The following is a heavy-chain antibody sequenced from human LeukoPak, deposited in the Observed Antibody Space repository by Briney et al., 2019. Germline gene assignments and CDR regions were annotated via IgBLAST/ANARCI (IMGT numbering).Heavy chain of an antibody. CDR3: ARAYCSGGSCSLFDY. V-gene: IGHV1-2*04. CDR1: GYTFTCYY. J-gene: IGHJ4*02. CDR2: INPNSGGT. Sequence: GASVXVSCKASGYTFTCYYMHWVRQAPGQGLEWMGXINPNSGGTNYAQKFQGWVTMTRDTSISTAYMELSRLRSDDTAVYYCARAYCSGGSCSLFDYWGQGTLVTVSS. D-gene: IGHD2-15*01.